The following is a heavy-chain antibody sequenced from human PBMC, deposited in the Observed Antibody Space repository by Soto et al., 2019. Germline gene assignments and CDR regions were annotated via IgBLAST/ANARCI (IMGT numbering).Heavy chain of an antibody. Sequence: EVQLVESGGGLVKPGGSLRLSCAASGFTFSNAWMNWVRQAPGKGLEWVGRIKSKTDGGTTDYAAPVKGRFTISRDDSKNTLYLQMNSLKTEDTAVYYCITGDDSSGYYYVGADYWGQGTLVTVSS. CDR1: GFTFSNAW. J-gene: IGHJ4*02. V-gene: IGHV3-15*07. CDR2: IKSKTDGGTT. D-gene: IGHD3-22*01. CDR3: ITGDDSSGYYYVGADY.